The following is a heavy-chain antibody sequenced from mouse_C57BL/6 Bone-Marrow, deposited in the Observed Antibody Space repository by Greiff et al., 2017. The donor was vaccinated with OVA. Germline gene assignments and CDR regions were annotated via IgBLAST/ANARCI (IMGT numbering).Heavy chain of an antibody. Sequence: VQLQQPGAELVMPGASVKLSCKASGYTFTSYWMHWVKQRPGQGLEWIGEIDPSDSYTNYNQKFKGKSTLTVDKSSSTAYMQLSSLTSEDSAVYYCAREAYYCGIYWYFDVWGTGTTVTVSS. D-gene: IGHD1-1*01. CDR2: IDPSDSYT. V-gene: IGHV1-69*01. CDR1: GYTFTSYW. CDR3: AREAYYCGIYWYFDV. J-gene: IGHJ1*03.